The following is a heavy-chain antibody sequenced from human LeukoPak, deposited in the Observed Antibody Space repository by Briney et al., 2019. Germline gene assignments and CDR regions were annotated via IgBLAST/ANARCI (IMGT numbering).Heavy chain of an antibody. CDR3: ARGAYDILTGYYRQGWFDP. D-gene: IGHD3-9*01. J-gene: IGHJ5*02. CDR2: IYYSGST. CDR1: GGSISSGDYY. V-gene: IGHV4-30-4*01. Sequence: SETLSLTCTVSGGSISSGDYYWRWIRQPPGKGLEWIGYIYYSGSTYYNPSLKSRVTISVDTSKNQFSLKLSSVTAADTAVYYCARGAYDILTGYYRQGWFDPWGQGTLVTVSS.